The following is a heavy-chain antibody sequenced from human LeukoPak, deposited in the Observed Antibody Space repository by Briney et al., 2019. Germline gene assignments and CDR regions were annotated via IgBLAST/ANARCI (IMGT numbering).Heavy chain of an antibody. V-gene: IGHV3-7*01. CDR3: ARDKIVGPTTLDY. CDR2: IKQDGYEK. Sequence: GGSLRLSCAASGFTFSGYWVSWVRQTPEKGLEWVANIKQDGYEKYYVDSVKGRFTISRDNAKNSLYLQMNSLRADDTAIYYCARDKIVGPTTLDYWGQGTLVTVSS. CDR1: GFTFSGYW. J-gene: IGHJ4*02. D-gene: IGHD1-26*01.